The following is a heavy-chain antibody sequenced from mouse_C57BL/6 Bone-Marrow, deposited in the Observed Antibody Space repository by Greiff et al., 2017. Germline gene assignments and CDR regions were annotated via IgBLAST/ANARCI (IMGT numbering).Heavy chain of an antibody. CDR3: TTIPNLFFAY. D-gene: IGHD1-1*01. Sequence: VQLQQSGAELVRPGASVKLSCTASGFNIKDDYMHWVKQRPEQGLEWIGWIDPENGDTEYASKFQGKATIPADTSSNTAYLQLSSLTSEDTAVYYCTTIPNLFFAYWGQGTLVTVSA. V-gene: IGHV14-4*01. CDR1: GFNIKDDY. J-gene: IGHJ3*01. CDR2: IDPENGDT.